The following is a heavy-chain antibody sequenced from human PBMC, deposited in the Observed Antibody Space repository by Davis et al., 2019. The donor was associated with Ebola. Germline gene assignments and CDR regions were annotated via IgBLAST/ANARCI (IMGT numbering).Heavy chain of an antibody. D-gene: IGHD1-1*01. V-gene: IGHV4-59*01. CDR3: ARTNIGWNDWFDP. CDR2: IHYLGNT. CDR1: GGSINNYF. J-gene: IGHJ5*02. Sequence: MPSETLSLTCTVSGGSINNYFWSWIRQPPGKGLEWIGNIHYLGNTNYNPSLKSRVTMSVDTSKNQFSLKLSSVTAADTAVYYCARTNIGWNDWFDPWGQGTLVTVSS.